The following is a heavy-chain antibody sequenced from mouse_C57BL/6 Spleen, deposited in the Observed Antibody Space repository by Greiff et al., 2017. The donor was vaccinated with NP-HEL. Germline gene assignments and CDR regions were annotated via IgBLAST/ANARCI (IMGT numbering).Heavy chain of an antibody. CDR1: GFTFSDYG. CDR2: ISSGSSTI. Sequence: EVMLVESGGGLVKPGGSLKLSCAASGFTFSDYGMHWVRQAPEKGLEWVAYISSGSSTIYYADTVKGRFTISRDNAKNTLFLQMTSLRSEDTAMYYCARRSNYYGSSYSFAYWGQGTLVTVSA. J-gene: IGHJ3*01. CDR3: ARRSNYYGSSYSFAY. D-gene: IGHD1-1*01. V-gene: IGHV5-17*01.